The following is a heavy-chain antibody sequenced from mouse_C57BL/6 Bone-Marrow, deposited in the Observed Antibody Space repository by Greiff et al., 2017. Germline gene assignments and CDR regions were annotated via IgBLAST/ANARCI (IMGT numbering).Heavy chain of an antibody. V-gene: IGHV10-1*01. CDR1: GFSFNTYA. J-gene: IGHJ2*01. CDR3: VRGYGSSYGFDY. CDR2: IRSKSNNYAT. Sequence: EVQLVESGGGLVQPKGSLKLSCAASGFSFNTYAMNWVRQAPGMGLEWVARIRSKSNNYATYYADSVKDRFTISRDDSESMLYLQMNSLNTEDTSMYYGVRGYGSSYGFDYWGQGTTLTVSS. D-gene: IGHD1-1*01.